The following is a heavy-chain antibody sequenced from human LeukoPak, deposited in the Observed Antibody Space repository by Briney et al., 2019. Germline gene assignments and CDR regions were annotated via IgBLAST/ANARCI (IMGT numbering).Heavy chain of an antibody. CDR1: GGSISSYY. J-gene: IGHJ3*02. D-gene: IGHD4-17*01. CDR2: IYYSGGT. V-gene: IGHV4-59*01. CDR3: ARDTSVTADAFDI. Sequence: PSETLSLTCTVSGGSISSYYWSWLRQPPGKGLEWLGYIYYSGGTNYNPSLKSRVTISVDTSKIHFSLKLSSVTAADTAAYYCARDTSVTADAFDIWGQGTMVTVSS.